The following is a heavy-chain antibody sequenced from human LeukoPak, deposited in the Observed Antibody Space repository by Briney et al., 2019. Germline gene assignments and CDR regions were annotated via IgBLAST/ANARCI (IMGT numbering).Heavy chain of an antibody. D-gene: IGHD2-2*01. J-gene: IGHJ5*02. CDR2: INHSRST. Sequence: PSETLSLTCAVYGGSFSGYYWSFIRQPPGKGLEWIGEINHSRSTNYNPSLKSRVTISVDTSKNQFSLKLSSVTAADTAIYYCARQHCSSSSCYFDPWGQGTPVTVSS. CDR3: ARQHCSSSSCYFDP. V-gene: IGHV4-34*01. CDR1: GGSFSGYY.